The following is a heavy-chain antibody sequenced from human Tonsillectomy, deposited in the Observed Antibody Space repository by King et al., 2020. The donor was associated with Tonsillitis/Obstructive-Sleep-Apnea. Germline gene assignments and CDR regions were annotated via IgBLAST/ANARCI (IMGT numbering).Heavy chain of an antibody. CDR2: IYYSGST. D-gene: IGHD3-22*01. J-gene: IGHJ4*02. CDR3: AVPTTRLDSPYYGGSSGYPPLDY. CDR1: GGSIRSYY. Sequence: VQLQESGPGLVKRSETLSLTCTVSGGSIRSYYWNWIRQPPGKGLEWIGYIYYSGSTNYNPSLKSRVTISVDTSYNQVSLKLTSVTAADTAVYYCAVPTTRLDSPYYGGSSGYPPLDYWGQGTPVTVSS. V-gene: IGHV4-59*08.